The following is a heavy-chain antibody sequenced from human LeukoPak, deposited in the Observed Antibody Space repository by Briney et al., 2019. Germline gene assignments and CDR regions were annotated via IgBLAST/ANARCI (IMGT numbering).Heavy chain of an antibody. CDR3: ARDRGNSDPGDWFDP. CDR1: GFTFSDYY. CDR2: ISGSGSTV. J-gene: IGHJ5*02. D-gene: IGHD4-23*01. Sequence: GGSLRLSCAASGFTFSDYYMSWIRQAPGKGLEWVSYISGSGSTVYYAASVRGRFTISRDNAKNSLFLQMNSLRAEDTAVYYCARDRGNSDPGDWFDPWGQGTLVTVSS. V-gene: IGHV3-11*01.